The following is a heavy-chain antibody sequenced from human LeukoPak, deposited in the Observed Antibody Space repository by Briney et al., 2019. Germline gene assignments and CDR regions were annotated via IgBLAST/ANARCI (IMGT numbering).Heavy chain of an antibody. V-gene: IGHV4-4*07. CDR2: IYTSGST. CDR1: GGSISSYY. J-gene: IGHJ3*02. Sequence: SETLSLTCTVSGGSISSYYWSWIRQPAGKGLGWIGRIYTSGSTNYNPSLKSRVTMSVDTSKNQFSLKLSSVTAADTAVYYCARDISYAAFDIWGQGTMVTVSS. CDR3: ARDISYAAFDI. D-gene: IGHD5-18*01.